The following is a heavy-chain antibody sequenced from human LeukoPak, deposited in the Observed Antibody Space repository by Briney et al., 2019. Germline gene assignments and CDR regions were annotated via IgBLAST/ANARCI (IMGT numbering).Heavy chain of an antibody. CDR3: ARHRNAYSDY. J-gene: IGHJ4*02. CDR2: IYYTGSA. V-gene: IGHV4-39*01. D-gene: IGHD1-14*01. CDR1: GGSIDTNSYY. Sequence: SETLSLTCTVSGGSIDTNSYYWGWLRQPPGRGLEWIGNIYYTGSAYYGPSLQSRVIISVNTSKKQFLLRMSSVTAADTAAYYCARHRNAYSDYSGQGSLVTVSS.